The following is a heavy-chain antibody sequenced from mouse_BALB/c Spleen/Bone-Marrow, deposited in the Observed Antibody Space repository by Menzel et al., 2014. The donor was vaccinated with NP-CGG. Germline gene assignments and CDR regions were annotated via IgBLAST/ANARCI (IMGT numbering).Heavy chain of an antibody. Sequence: QVQLKESGAELVRPGTSVKVSCKASGYAFTNYLIEWVKQRPGQGLEWIGVINPGSGGTNYNEKFKGKATLTADKPSSTAYMQLSSLTSDDSAVYFCARWDYAMDYWGQGTSVTVSS. V-gene: IGHV1-54*01. CDR2: INPGSGGT. J-gene: IGHJ4*01. CDR1: GYAFTNYL. CDR3: ARWDYAMDY.